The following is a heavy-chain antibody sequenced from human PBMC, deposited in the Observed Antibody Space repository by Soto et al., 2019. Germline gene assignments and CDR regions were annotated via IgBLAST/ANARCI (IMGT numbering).Heavy chain of an antibody. CDR1: GGSIRSYY. CDR2: IYYSGST. J-gene: IGHJ4*02. CDR3: ARLITGGEHYFDY. Sequence: PETLSLTCSVSGGSIRSYYWSWIRQPPGKGLEWIGFIYYSGSTNYNPSLKSRVTISVDTSKNQFSLKLSSVTAADTAVYFCARLITGGEHYFDYWGQGTLVTVSS. V-gene: IGHV4-59*08. D-gene: IGHD3-16*01.